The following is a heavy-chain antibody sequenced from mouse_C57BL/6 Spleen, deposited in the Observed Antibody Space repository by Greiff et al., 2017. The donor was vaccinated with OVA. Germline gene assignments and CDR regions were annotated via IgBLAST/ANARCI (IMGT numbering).Heavy chain of an antibody. D-gene: IGHD1-1*01. CDR3: ARYGSSYGWYCEV. CDR1: GYTFTSYW. J-gene: IGHJ1*03. CDR2: IDPSDSYT. Sequence: QVQLQQPGAELVKPGASVKLSCKASGYTFTSYWMQWVKQRPGQGLEWIGEIDPSDSYTNYNQKFKGKATLTVDTSSSTAYMQLSSLTSEDSAVYYCARYGSSYGWYCEVWGTGTTVTVSS. V-gene: IGHV1-50*01.